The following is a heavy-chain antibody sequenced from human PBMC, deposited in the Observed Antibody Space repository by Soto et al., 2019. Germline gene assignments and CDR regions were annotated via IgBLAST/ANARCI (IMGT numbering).Heavy chain of an antibody. Sequence: GASVKVSCKASGGTFSSYAISWVRQAPGQGLEWMGGIIPIFGTANYAQKFQGRVTITADESTSTAYMELSSLRSEDTAVYYCAREYYYDSSGYSFDPWGQGTLVTVSS. CDR3: AREYYYDSSGYSFDP. CDR1: GGTFSSYA. V-gene: IGHV1-69*13. D-gene: IGHD3-22*01. CDR2: IIPIFGTA. J-gene: IGHJ5*02.